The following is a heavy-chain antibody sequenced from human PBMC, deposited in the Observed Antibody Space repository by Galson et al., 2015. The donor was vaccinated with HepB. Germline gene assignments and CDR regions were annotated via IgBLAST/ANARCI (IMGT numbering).Heavy chain of an antibody. CDR2: IWYDGSNK. D-gene: IGHD7-27*01. CDR3: AREKSPGDGLDY. CDR1: GFTFSSYG. Sequence: SLRLSCAASGFTFSSYGMHWVRQAPGKGLEWVAVIWYDGSNKYYADSVKGRFTISRDNSKNTLYLQMNSLRAEDTAVYYCAREKSPGDGLDYWGQGTLVTVSS. V-gene: IGHV3-33*01. J-gene: IGHJ4*02.